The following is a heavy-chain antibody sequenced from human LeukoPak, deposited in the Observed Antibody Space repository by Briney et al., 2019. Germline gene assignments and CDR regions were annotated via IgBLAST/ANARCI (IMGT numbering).Heavy chain of an antibody. Sequence: PPGGSLRLSCAASGFTFDDYGMSWVRQAPGKGLEWVSAISGSGGSTYYADSVKGRFTISRDNSKNTLYLQMNSLRAEDTAVYYCAKVSTRPYFDYWGQGTLATVSS. J-gene: IGHJ4*02. V-gene: IGHV3-23*01. CDR2: ISGSGGST. CDR1: GFTFDDYG. CDR3: AKVSTRPYFDY. D-gene: IGHD2/OR15-2a*01.